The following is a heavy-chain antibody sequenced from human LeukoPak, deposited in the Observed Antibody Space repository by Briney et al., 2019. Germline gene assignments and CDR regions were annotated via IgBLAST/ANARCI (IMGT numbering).Heavy chain of an antibody. J-gene: IGHJ5*02. CDR2: IYHSGST. CDR1: GYSISSGYY. Sequence: SETLSLTCDVSGYSISSGYYWGWIRQPPGKGLEWIGSIYHSGSTYYNPSLKSRVTISVDTSKNQFSLRLSSVTAADTAVYYCARDRRFLEWSLSSFDLWGQGTLVTVSS. D-gene: IGHD3-3*01. CDR3: ARDRRFLEWSLSSFDL. V-gene: IGHV4-38-2*02.